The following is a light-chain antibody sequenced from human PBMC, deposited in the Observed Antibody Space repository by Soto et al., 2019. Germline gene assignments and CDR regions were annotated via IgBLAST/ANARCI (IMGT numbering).Light chain of an antibody. CDR1: AGDVGNYNS. J-gene: IGLJ1*01. V-gene: IGLV2-14*03. CDR3: SSFTSHSSYV. Sequence: QSALTQPASVSGSPGQSITISCTGTAGDVGNYNSVAWYQQSPGNAPKLIIYDVSHRPSGISNRFSGSKSGNTASLTISGLQAEDESDYYCSSFTSHSSYVFGTGTKVTVL. CDR2: DVS.